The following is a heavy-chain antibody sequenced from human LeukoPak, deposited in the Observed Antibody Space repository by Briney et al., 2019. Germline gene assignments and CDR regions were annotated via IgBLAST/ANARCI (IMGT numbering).Heavy chain of an antibody. CDR1: GGSISSYY. CDR3: ARGGVREKFDY. CDR2: IYYSGST. J-gene: IGHJ4*02. V-gene: IGHV4-59*08. D-gene: IGHD3-10*01. Sequence: SETLSLTCTVSGGSISSYYWSWIRQPPGKGLEWIGYIYYSGSTNYNPSLKSRVTISVDTSKNQFSLKLSSVTAADTAVYYCARGGVREKFDYWGQGTLVTVSS.